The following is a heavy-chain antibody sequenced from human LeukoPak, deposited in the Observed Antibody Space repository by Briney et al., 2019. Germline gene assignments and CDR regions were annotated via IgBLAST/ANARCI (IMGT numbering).Heavy chain of an antibody. D-gene: IGHD2-2*01. Sequence: GASVKVSCKASGYTFTGYYMHWVRQAPGQGLEWMGWINPNSGGTNYAQKFQGRVTMTRDTSISTAYMELSRLRSDDTAVYYCARAYIVVVPAANYYYYGMDVWGQGTLVTVSS. CDR3: ARAYIVVVPAANYYYYGMDV. CDR2: INPNSGGT. J-gene: IGHJ6*02. CDR1: GYTFTGYY. V-gene: IGHV1-2*02.